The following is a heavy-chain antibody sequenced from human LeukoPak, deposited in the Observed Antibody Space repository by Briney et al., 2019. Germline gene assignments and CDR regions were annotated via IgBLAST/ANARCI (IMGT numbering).Heavy chain of an antibody. CDR1: GSTFSTSW. D-gene: IGHD1-1*01. CDR3: ARDGNAGNDFDY. V-gene: IGHV3-7*01. Sequence: GGSLRLSCEASGSTFSTSWMTWVRQAPGKGLEWVASIGLDGSDRRYEASLKGRFAVSRDNAKRSLYLQMYSLTVEDTAVYYCARDGNAGNDFDYWGQGTLVTVSS. CDR2: IGLDGSDR. J-gene: IGHJ4*02.